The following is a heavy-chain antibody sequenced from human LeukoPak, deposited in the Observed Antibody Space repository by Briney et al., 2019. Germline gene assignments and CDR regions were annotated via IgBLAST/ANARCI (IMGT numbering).Heavy chain of an antibody. Sequence: GGSLRLSCAASGFTFSSYGMHWVRQAPGKGLEWVAFIRYDGSNKYYADSVKGRFTISRDNSKNTLYLQMNSLRAEDTAVYYCAKLIPRIAAAGTDYWGQGTLVTVSS. D-gene: IGHD6-13*01. V-gene: IGHV3-30*02. J-gene: IGHJ4*02. CDR3: AKLIPRIAAAGTDY. CDR2: IRYDGSNK. CDR1: GFTFSSYG.